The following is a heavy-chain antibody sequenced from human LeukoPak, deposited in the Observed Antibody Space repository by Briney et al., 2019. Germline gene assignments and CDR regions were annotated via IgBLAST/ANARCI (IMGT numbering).Heavy chain of an antibody. CDR1: GFRFSSYW. CDR3: ASLVGVPPYYYYGMDV. V-gene: IGHV3-7*02. D-gene: IGHD3-22*01. CDR2: IKEDGSEK. J-gene: IGHJ6*02. Sequence: PGGSLRLSCAASGFRFSSYWMSWVRQAPGKGLEWVANIKEDGSEKFYVDSVKGRFTISRDNAKNSLYLQMNSLRAEDTAVYYCASLVGVPPYYYYGMDVWGQGTTVTVSS.